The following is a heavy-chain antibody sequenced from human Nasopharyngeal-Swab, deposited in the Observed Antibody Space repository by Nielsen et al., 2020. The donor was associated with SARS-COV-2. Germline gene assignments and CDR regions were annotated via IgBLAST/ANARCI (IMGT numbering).Heavy chain of an antibody. D-gene: IGHD3-22*01. CDR1: GGSISSGDYY. V-gene: IGHV4-30-4*01. CDR2: IHYSGST. CDR3: ARARITMVVAIDAFDI. J-gene: IGHJ3*02. Sequence: SETLSLTCTVSGGSISSGDYYWSGIRQRPGKGRVWIGYIHYSGSTYYNPSLKSRVTISVDTSKNPFSLKLSSVTAADTAVYYCARARITMVVAIDAFDIWGQGTMVTVSS.